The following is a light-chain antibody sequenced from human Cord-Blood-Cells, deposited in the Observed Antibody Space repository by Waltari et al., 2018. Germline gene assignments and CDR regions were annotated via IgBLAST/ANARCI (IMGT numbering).Light chain of an antibody. CDR2: DVS. J-gene: IGLJ3*02. Sequence: QSVLTQPRSVSGSPGQSVTISCTGTSSDVGGYNYVSWYQQHPGKAPKLMIYDVSKRPAGVPVRFSGSKSGNTVTLSISGLQAEDEADYCCCAYAGSWVFGGGTKLTVL. V-gene: IGLV2-11*01. CDR3: CAYAGSWV. CDR1: SSDVGGYNY.